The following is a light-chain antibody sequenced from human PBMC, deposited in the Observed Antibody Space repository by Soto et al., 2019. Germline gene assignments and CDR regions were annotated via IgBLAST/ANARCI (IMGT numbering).Light chain of an antibody. J-gene: IGKJ2*01. CDR1: QSVSSN. Sequence: EIVMTQSPATLSVSPGERATLSCRASQSVSSNLAWYQQKPGQAPRLLIYGASTRATGIPARISGSGSGTELTLTISTLQSEDFAVYYCQQYNNWPYTFGQGTKLEIK. CDR2: GAS. CDR3: QQYNNWPYT. V-gene: IGKV3-15*01.